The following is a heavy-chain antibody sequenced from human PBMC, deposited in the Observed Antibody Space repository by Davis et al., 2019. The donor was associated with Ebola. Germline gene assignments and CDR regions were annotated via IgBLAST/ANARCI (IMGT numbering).Heavy chain of an antibody. CDR1: GGSISSGGYY. Sequence: SETLSLTCTVSGGSISSGGYYWSWIRQHPGKGLEWIGYIYYSGSTYYNPSLKSRVTISIDTSKNQFSLKLSSVTAADTAIYYCARFNGEQQLAPFDYWGRGTPVTVSS. V-gene: IGHV4-31*03. J-gene: IGHJ4*01. CDR2: IYYSGST. D-gene: IGHD6-13*01. CDR3: ARFNGEQQLAPFDY.